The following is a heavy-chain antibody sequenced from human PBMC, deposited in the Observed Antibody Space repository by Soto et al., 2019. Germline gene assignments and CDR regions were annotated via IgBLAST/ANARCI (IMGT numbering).Heavy chain of an antibody. CDR3: SRAFVDTALVYYFDD. Sequence: QVQLVQSGAEVKKPGASVKVSCKASGYTFTGYYMHWVRQAPGQGLEWMGWINPNSGGTNYAQKFQGRVTITADKSTSTAYMDLSSLRSEDTAVYYCSRAFVDTALVYYFDDWGQGTLVTVSS. D-gene: IGHD5-18*01. J-gene: IGHJ4*02. V-gene: IGHV1-2*02. CDR1: GYTFTGYY. CDR2: INPNSGGT.